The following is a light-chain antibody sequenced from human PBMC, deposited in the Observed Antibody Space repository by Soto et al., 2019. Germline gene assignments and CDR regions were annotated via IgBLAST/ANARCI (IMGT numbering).Light chain of an antibody. Sequence: QSALTQPASVSGSPGQSITISCTGTSSDVGSYNLVSWYQQHQGKAPKLMIYEGSKRPSGVSNRFSGSKSGNTASLTISGLQAEDEADYYCCSYAGSVLFGGGTKLNVL. CDR3: CSYAGSVL. J-gene: IGLJ2*01. CDR1: SSDVGSYNL. V-gene: IGLV2-23*01. CDR2: EGS.